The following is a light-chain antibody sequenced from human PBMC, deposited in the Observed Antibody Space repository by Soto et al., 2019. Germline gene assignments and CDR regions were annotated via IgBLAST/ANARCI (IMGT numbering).Light chain of an antibody. Sequence: DIQMTQSPSTLSASVGDRVTITCRASQSISTYLNWYQQKLRKAPTLLIYAASSVQSGVPSRFRGGGSGTDFTLTISSLQPEDFATYFCQQCYGSHPTFSPGTKVEI. CDR1: QSISTY. J-gene: IGKJ1*01. CDR3: QQCYGSHPT. CDR2: AAS. V-gene: IGKV1-39*01.